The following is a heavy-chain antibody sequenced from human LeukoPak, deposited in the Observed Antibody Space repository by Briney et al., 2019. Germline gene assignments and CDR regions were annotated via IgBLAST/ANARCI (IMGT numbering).Heavy chain of an antibody. CDR1: GFTFSNYA. D-gene: IGHD2-2*01. CDR3: ARDPTADDY. Sequence: GGSLRLSCAASGFTFSNYAMNWVRQAPGKGLEWVSSITSVSSYKYYADSVKGRFTISRDNAKNSLFLQMNSLRAEDTAIYYCARDPTADDYWGQGTLVTVSS. J-gene: IGHJ4*02. V-gene: IGHV3-21*01. CDR2: ITSVSSYK.